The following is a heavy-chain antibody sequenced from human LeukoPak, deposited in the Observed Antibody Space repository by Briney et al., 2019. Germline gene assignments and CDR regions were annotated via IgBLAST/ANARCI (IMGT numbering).Heavy chain of an antibody. D-gene: IGHD5-24*01. Sequence: ASVKVSCKASGYPFTGXYXXXVRXXXGQGXXWMGWINPNSGFTNYAQKFQGRVTMTRDTYISTAYMGLSRLRSDDTAVYYCARIGYNHYFDYWGQGTLVTVSS. CDR2: INPNSGFT. CDR3: ARIGYNHYFDY. J-gene: IGHJ4*02. V-gene: IGHV1-2*02. CDR1: GYPFTGXY.